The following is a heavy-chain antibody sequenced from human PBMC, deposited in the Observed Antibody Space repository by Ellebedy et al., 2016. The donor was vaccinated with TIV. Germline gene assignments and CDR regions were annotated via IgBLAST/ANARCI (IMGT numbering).Heavy chain of an antibody. J-gene: IGHJ4*02. CDR1: GFTFSRCW. D-gene: IGHD2-2*01. V-gene: IGHV3-7*01. CDR3: APEPEDIEVEAAA. CDR2: INEDGSEK. Sequence: PGGSLRLSCAASGFTFSRCWMSWVRQAPGKGLEWEANINEDGSEKNYVDSVKGRFTISRDNAKNSLYLQMNSLRAEDTAVYYCAPEPEDIEVEAAAWGQGTLVTVSS.